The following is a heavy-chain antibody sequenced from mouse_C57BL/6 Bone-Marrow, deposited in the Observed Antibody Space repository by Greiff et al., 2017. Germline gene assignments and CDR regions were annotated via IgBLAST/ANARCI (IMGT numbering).Heavy chain of an antibody. CDR1: GFSLSTFDMG. CDR2: TWWDADK. CDR3: ARIGGYYYGSSYGFAY. J-gene: IGHJ3*01. V-gene: IGHV8-8*01. D-gene: IGHD1-1*01. Sequence: QVQLKESGPGLLQPSQTLSLTCSFSGFSLSTFDMGVGWIRQPPGNGLEWLAHTWWDADKYYNPALKSRHTISKDTSKNQVFLKIANVDTADTATYYCARIGGYYYGSSYGFAYWGQGTLVTVSA.